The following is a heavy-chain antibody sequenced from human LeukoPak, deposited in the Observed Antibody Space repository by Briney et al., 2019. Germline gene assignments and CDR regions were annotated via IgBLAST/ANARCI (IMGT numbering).Heavy chain of an antibody. CDR3: ARNIADSSGYYTVGY. D-gene: IGHD3-22*01. CDR1: GGSISSGGYY. Sequence: SETLSLTCTVSGGSISSGGYYWSWIRQHPGKGLEWIGYIYYSGSTYYNPSLKSRVTISVDTSKNQFSLKLSSVTAADTAVYYCARNIADSSGYYTVGYWGQGTLVTVSS. J-gene: IGHJ4*02. V-gene: IGHV4-31*03. CDR2: IYYSGST.